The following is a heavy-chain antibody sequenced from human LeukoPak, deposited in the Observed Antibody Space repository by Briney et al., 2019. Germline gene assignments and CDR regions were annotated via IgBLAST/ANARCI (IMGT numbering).Heavy chain of an antibody. J-gene: IGHJ6*03. D-gene: IGHD3-10*01. Sequence: PSETLSLTCAVSGYSISSGYYWGWIRRPPGKGLEWIGSIYHSGSTYYNPSLKSRVTISVDTSKNQFSLKLSSVTAADTAVYYCATGTLTMVRGVRYYYYYMDVWGKGTTVTVSS. CDR3: ATGTLTMVRGVRYYYYYMDV. CDR1: GYSISSGYY. CDR2: IYHSGST. V-gene: IGHV4-38-2*01.